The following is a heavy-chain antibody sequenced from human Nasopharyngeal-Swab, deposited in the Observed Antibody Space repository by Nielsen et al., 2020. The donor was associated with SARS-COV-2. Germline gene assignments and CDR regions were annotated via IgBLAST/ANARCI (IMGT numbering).Heavy chain of an antibody. CDR3: ARVRQSGAYCPFDS. D-gene: IGHD1-26*01. CDR2: LKSGGGT. Sequence: GGSLRLSCAASGFTVSSNFVSWVRQAPGKGLEWVSLLKSGGGTFYADSVRGRFTISRDNSRNTVYLQMNSLRAEDTAVYYCARVRQSGAYCPFDSWGLGTLVTVSS. J-gene: IGHJ4*02. CDR1: GFTVSSNF. V-gene: IGHV3-53*01.